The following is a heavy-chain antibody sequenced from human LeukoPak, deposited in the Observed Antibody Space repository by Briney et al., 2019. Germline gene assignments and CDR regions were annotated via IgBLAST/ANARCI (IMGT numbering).Heavy chain of an antibody. J-gene: IGHJ4*02. D-gene: IGHD2-21*02. CDR2: ISGSGDGT. CDR3: AKRGDPYYFDY. CDR1: GFTFSSYS. V-gene: IGHV3-23*01. Sequence: PGGSLRLSCAASGFTFSSYSMNWVRQAPGKGLEWVSVISGSGDGTYYADSVKGRFTISRDNSKNTLYLQLNSLRAEDTAVYHCAKRGDPYYFDYWGQGALVTVSA.